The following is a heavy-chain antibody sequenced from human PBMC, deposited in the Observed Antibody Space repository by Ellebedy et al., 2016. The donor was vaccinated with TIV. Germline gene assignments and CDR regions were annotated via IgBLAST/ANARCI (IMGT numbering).Heavy chain of an antibody. D-gene: IGHD5-18*01. J-gene: IGHJ4*02. CDR3: TRDDISYGYPDY. V-gene: IGHV3-49*03. CDR2: IRSKDGTT. Sequence: PGGSLRLSCTASGFTFGDYAMSWFRQAPGKGLEWVGFIRSKDGTTEYAASVKGRFTISRDDFISIAYLQMNSLKTEDTAVYYCTRDDISYGYPDYWGQGTLVTVSS. CDR1: GFTFGDYA.